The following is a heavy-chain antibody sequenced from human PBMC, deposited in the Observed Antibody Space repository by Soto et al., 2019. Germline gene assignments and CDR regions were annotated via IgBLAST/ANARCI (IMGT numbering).Heavy chain of an antibody. Sequence: PGESLKMSFKGSGYSFTSYWLGWVRQMPGKGLEWMGSIYPGDSDTRYSPSFQGQVTISADKSISTAYLQWSSLEASDTAMYYCARLEGGPFDYWGQGALVTVSS. CDR2: IYPGDSDT. D-gene: IGHD3-16*01. J-gene: IGHJ4*02. CDR3: ARLEGGPFDY. CDR1: GYSFTSYW. V-gene: IGHV5-51*01.